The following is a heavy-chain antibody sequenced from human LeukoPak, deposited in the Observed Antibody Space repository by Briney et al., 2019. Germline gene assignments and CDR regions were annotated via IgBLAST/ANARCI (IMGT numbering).Heavy chain of an antibody. CDR3: VREGYCNGRSCYGYYHYYYMDV. V-gene: IGHV1-69*04. J-gene: IGHJ6*03. Sequence: SVKVPCKTSGGTFNNYAISWVRRAPGQGLEWMGSIIVMLDRSNYAQKFQARVTVTADKSTDTAYMHLNGLRFDDTAVYYCVREGYCNGRSCYGYYHYYYMDVWGNGTTVTVSS. CDR2: IIVMLDRS. D-gene: IGHD2-15*01. CDR1: GGTFNNYA.